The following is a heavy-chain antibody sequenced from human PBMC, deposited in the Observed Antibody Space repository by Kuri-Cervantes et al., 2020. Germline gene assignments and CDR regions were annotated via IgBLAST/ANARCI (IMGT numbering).Heavy chain of an antibody. CDR1: GFTFSDYY. Sequence: LSLTGAASGFTFSDYYLSWVRQAPGKGLEWVSYISGSSVTIYYIDSVKGRFTISRDNGKNSLYLQMNSLRPEDTAVYYCAKGEVVTAIPMFFEYWGQGTLVTVSS. D-gene: IGHD2-21*02. CDR3: AKGEVVTAIPMFFEY. CDR2: ISGSSVTI. J-gene: IGHJ4*02. V-gene: IGHV3-11*01.